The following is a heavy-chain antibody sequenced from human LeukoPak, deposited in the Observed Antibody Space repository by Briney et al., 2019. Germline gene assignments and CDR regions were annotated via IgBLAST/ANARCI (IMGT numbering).Heavy chain of an antibody. CDR1: GYTFTSHA. CDR3: ARDLESSGRLVGY. CDR2: INGATGNT. D-gene: IGHD6-19*01. Sequence: ASVKVSCKASGYTFTSHALHWVRQAPGEGLEWMAWINGATGNTEYSQKLQARVTMTRDTSTSTVYMELSSLRSEDTAVYYCARDLESSGRLVGYWGQGTLVTVSS. V-gene: IGHV1-3*01. J-gene: IGHJ4*02.